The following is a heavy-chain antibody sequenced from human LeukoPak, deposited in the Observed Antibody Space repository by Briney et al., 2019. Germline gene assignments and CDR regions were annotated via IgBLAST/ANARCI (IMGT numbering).Heavy chain of an antibody. D-gene: IGHD2-2*01. J-gene: IGHJ1*01. CDR3: ARAEGRGVPTSFPGH. CDR1: DESFSGYQ. Sequence: SETLSLTCVVYDESFSGYQWTWIRQPPGKGLEWIGQINHSGSTYYNPSLKSRVTISVDTSKNQFSLKLSSMTAADTAVYYCARAEGRGVPTSFPGHWGQGTLVTVSS. CDR2: INHSGST. V-gene: IGHV4-34*01.